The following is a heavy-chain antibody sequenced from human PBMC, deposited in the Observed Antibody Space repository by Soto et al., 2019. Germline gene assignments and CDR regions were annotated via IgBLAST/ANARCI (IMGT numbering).Heavy chain of an antibody. CDR1: GGSISRGGYS. V-gene: IGHV4-30-2*01. CDR3: AAVGGLPRYY. D-gene: IGHD5-12*01. J-gene: IGHJ4*02. Sequence: QLQLQESGSGLVTPSQTLSLTCAVSGGSISRGGYSWSWIRQPPGKGLEWIGYIYHSGRTYYNPSLKSRVTISVDRSKTQFSLKLSSVPSAYTALYYCAAVGGLPRYYWGQGTLGTVSA. CDR2: IYHSGRT.